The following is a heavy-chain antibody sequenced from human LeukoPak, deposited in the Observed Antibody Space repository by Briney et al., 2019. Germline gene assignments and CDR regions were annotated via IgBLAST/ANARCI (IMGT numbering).Heavy chain of an antibody. D-gene: IGHD3-9*01. V-gene: IGHV4-31*11. Sequence: PSETLFLSSAVHGESFSCDYWSSVRQHPGRGLGWIEYTYYSGTTHYNPSLKSRVTISVDTSKNQFSLKLSSVTAADTAVYYCARDMTDWWFDPWGQGTLVTVSS. CDR3: ARDMTDWWFDP. CDR1: GESFSCDY. J-gene: IGHJ5*02. CDR2: TYYSGTT.